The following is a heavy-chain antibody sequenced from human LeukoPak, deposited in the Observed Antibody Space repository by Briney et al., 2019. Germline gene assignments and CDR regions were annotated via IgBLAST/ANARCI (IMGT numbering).Heavy chain of an antibody. Sequence: SETLSLTCAVYGGSFSGYYWSWIRQPPGKGLEWIGEINHSGSTNYNPSLKSRVTISVDTSKNQFSLKLSSVTAADTAVYYCARGPRLITIFGVVSRVIEAFFDYWGQGTLVTVSS. CDR1: GGSFSGYY. D-gene: IGHD3-3*01. CDR3: ARGPRLITIFGVVSRVIEAFFDY. J-gene: IGHJ4*02. CDR2: INHSGST. V-gene: IGHV4-34*01.